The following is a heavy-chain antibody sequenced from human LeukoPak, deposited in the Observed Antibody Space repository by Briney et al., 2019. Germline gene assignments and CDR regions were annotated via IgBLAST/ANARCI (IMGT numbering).Heavy chain of an antibody. D-gene: IGHD3-9*01. CDR1: GGSISSYY. Sequence: PSQTLSLTCAVSGGSISSYYWGWIRQPPGKGLEWIGSIYYSGSTYYNPSLKSRVTISVDTSKNQFSLRLTSVTAADTAVYYCAGQYYDILTGSPKTLDYWGQGTLVTVSS. V-gene: IGHV4-39*01. CDR3: AGQYYDILTGSPKTLDY. CDR2: IYYSGST. J-gene: IGHJ4*02.